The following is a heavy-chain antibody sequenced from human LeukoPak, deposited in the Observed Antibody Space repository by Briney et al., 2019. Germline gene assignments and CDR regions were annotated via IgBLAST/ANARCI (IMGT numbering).Heavy chain of an antibody. D-gene: IGHD2-15*01. V-gene: IGHV1-24*01. CDR3: ATDSHCSGGSCYFH. CDR2: FDPEDGET. J-gene: IGHJ4*02. CDR1: GYTLTELS. Sequence: ASVKVSCKVSGYTLTELSMHWVRQAPGKGLEWMGGFDPEDGETIYARKFQGRVTMTEDTSTDTAYMELSSLRSEDTAVYYCATDSHCSGGSCYFHWGQGTLVTVSS.